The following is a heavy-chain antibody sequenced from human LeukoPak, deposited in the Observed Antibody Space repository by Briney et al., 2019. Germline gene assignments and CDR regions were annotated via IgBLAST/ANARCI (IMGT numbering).Heavy chain of an antibody. CDR3: VSGTYYDYVWGSYRPGLDY. Sequence: ASVKVSCKASGYTFTSYAMNWVRQAPGKGLEWMGWINTNTGNPTYAQGFTGRFVFSLDTSVSTAYLQISSLKAEDTAVYYCVSGTYYDYVWGSYRPGLDYWGQGTLVTVSS. CDR1: GYTFTSYA. CDR2: INTNTGNP. D-gene: IGHD3-16*02. J-gene: IGHJ4*02. V-gene: IGHV7-4-1*02.